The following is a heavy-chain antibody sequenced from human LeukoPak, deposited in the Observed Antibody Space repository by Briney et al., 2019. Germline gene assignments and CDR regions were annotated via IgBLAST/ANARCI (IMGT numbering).Heavy chain of an antibody. J-gene: IGHJ5*02. CDR3: ARVRSSSCIS. D-gene: IGHD6-13*01. V-gene: IGHV3-21*01. CDR1: GFTFSSYS. CDR2: ISSSSSYI. Sequence: GGSLRLSCAASGFTFSSYSMNWVRQAPGKGLEWVSSISSSSSYIYYADSVKDRFTISRDNAKNSLYLQMNSLRAEDTAVYYCARVRSSSCISWGQGTLVTVSS.